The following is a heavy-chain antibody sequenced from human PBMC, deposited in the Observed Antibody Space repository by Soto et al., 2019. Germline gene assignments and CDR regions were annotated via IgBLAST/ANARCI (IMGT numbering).Heavy chain of an antibody. CDR2: IYWHDDK. CDR3: AFRRAAEAVNYFLDK. D-gene: IGHD3-9*01. J-gene: IGHJ4*02. V-gene: IGHV2-5*01. CDR1: GCSLITAGVG. Sequence: QITLKESVPTLVKPTQTLTLTCNVSGCSLITAGVGVGWIRQPPGEALEWLALIYWHDDKRYSPSLKSRLTITTYTYKTLVVPTVSYAYTDDKAAYYCAFRRAAEAVNYFLDKWGPVTVVTVSS.